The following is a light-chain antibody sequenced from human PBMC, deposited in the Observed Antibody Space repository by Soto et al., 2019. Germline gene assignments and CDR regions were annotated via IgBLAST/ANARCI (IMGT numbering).Light chain of an antibody. CDR1: QSVSSNY. Sequence: ETVLTQSPGTLSLSPGERATLSCRASQSVSSNYLAWYQQKPGQAPRLLIYGASTRATGIPDRFSGSGSGTYFTLTISRLEPEDFAVYYCQQFGRSPPSWTFGQGTKVESK. J-gene: IGKJ1*01. CDR3: QQFGRSPPSWT. CDR2: GAS. V-gene: IGKV3-20*01.